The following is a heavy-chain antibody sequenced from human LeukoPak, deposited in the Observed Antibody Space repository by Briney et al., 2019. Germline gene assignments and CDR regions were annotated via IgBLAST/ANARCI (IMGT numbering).Heavy chain of an antibody. CDR2: ITGDGGVT. V-gene: IGHV3-43*02. D-gene: IGHD2/OR15-2a*01. CDR3: AKGNNSLSYNFDY. Sequence: PGGSLRLSCAASRFSSRDFSMQCVRHIPGKSLEWGSLITGDGGVTHSAHSSRGRFTISRDNDKSSLFLQMNSLRVEDTAFYYCAKGNNSLSYNFDYWGQGTVVTVSS. CDR1: RFSSRDFS. J-gene: IGHJ4*02.